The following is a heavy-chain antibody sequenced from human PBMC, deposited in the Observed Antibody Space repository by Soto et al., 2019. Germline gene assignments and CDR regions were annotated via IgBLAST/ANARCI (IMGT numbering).Heavy chain of an antibody. D-gene: IGHD5-18*01. CDR3: ARTRRGYSYGLGYENWFDP. V-gene: IGHV4-34*01. CDR2: INHSGST. CDR1: GGSFSGYY. Sequence: PSETLSLTCAVYGGSFSGYYWSWIRQPPGKGLEWIGEINHSGSTNYNPSLKSRVTISVDTSKNQSSLKLSSVTAADTAVYYCARTRRGYSYGLGYENWFDPWGQGTLVTVSS. J-gene: IGHJ5*02.